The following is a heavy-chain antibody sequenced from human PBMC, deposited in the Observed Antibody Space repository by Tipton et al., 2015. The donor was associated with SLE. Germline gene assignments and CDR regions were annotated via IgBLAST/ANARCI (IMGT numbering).Heavy chain of an antibody. V-gene: IGHV4-4*02. CDR2: IYYSGST. D-gene: IGHD6-13*01. Sequence: TLSLTCAVSGGSISSSNWWSWVRQPPGKGLEWIGYIYYSGSTNYNPSLKSRVTISVDTSKNQFSLKLSSVTAADTAAYYCAREIIAAAGRGAFDIWGQGTMVTVSS. J-gene: IGHJ3*02. CDR1: GGSISSSNW. CDR3: AREIIAAAGRGAFDI.